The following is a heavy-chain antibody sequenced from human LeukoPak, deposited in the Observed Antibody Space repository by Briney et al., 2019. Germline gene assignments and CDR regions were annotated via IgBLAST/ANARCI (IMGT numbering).Heavy chain of an antibody. D-gene: IGHD6-13*01. V-gene: IGHV3-23*01. J-gene: IGHJ4*02. CDR2: ISDSSRTT. CDR3: AKKLGFIPQFDY. Sequence: PGGSLRLSCEVSGFTFSTEAMTWVRQAPGKGLEWVSSISDSSRTTYYADSVQGRFTISRDNSRNTVDLQMNSLRVEDTAFYYCAKKLGFIPQFDYWSQGTLVAVSS. CDR1: GFTFSTEA.